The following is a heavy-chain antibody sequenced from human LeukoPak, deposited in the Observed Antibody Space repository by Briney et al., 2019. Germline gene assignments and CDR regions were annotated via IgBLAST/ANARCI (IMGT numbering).Heavy chain of an antibody. CDR2: INHSGST. J-gene: IGHJ5*02. CDR3: ARAPRGPMYYDSP. D-gene: IGHD3-3*01. V-gene: IGHV4-34*01. Sequence: PSETLSLTCAVYGGSFSGYYWSWIRQPPGKGLEWIGEINHSGSTNYNPSLKSRVTISVDTSKNQFSLKLSSVTAADTAVYYCARAPRGPMYYDSPWGQGTLVTVSS. CDR1: GGSFSGYY.